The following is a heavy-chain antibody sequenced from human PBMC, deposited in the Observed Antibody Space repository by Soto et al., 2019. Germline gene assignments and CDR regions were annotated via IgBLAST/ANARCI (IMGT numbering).Heavy chain of an antibody. J-gene: IGHJ4*02. CDR3: ARGRPRELRSFDY. CDR2: INPSGGST. Sequence: ASVKVSCKTSGYTFTSYYIHWVRQAPGQGLEWMGIINPSGGSTNCAQKFQGRVTMTRDTSTSTVYMELSSLRSEDTAVYYCARGRPRELRSFDYWGQGTLVTVSS. V-gene: IGHV1-46*01. CDR1: GYTFTSYY. D-gene: IGHD1-7*01.